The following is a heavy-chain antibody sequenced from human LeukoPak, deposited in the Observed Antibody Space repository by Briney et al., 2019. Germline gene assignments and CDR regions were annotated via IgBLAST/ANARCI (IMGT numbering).Heavy chain of an antibody. V-gene: IGHV3-48*01. CDR2: ISSNSSTI. Sequence: GGSLRLSCAASGFPFNSYSIIWVRQAPGKGLEWVSYISSNSSTISYADSVKVRFTSSRHNDRNSLSVQIDILRAGHTSVYYCARDYCSSGSCYKYWGQGSLVTASS. J-gene: IGHJ4*02. CDR3: ARDYCSSGSCYKY. CDR1: GFPFNSYS. D-gene: IGHD2-2*02.